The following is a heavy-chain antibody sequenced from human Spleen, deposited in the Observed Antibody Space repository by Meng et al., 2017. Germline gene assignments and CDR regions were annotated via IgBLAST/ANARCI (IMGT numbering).Heavy chain of an antibody. J-gene: IGHJ4*02. V-gene: IGHV1-69*13. Sequence: SVKVSCKALGGIFSNYVIGWVRQAPGQGLEWMGGSNAVFGTTNYAQKFQDRVTITSDESTITVYMELTKLTSEDTAVYFCARKAGNCISTTCYSLDYWGQGTLVTVSS. CDR1: GGIFSNYV. CDR3: ARKAGNCISTTCYSLDY. CDR2: SNAVFGTT. D-gene: IGHD2-2*01.